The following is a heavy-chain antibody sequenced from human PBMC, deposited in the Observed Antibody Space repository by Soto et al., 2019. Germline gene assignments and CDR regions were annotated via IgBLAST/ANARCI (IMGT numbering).Heavy chain of an antibody. CDR3: ARSGSGSIDAFDI. J-gene: IGHJ3*02. Sequence: GGSLRLSCAASGFTFSSYAMHWVRQAPGKGLEWVAVISYDGSNKYYADSVKGRFTISRDNSKNTLYLQMNSLRAEDTAVYYCARSGSGSIDAFDIWGQGTMVNVSS. CDR1: GFTFSSYA. V-gene: IGHV3-30-3*01. CDR2: ISYDGSNK. D-gene: IGHD3-22*01.